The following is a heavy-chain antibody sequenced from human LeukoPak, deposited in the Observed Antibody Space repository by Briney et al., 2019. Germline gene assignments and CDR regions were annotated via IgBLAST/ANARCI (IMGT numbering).Heavy chain of an antibody. CDR1: GFTFSSNA. CDR2: ISGSGGST. CDR3: AKSSMIVVVSGFDP. J-gene: IGHJ5*02. Sequence: GGSLRLSCAASGFTFSSNAMSWVRQAPGKGLEWVSAISGSGGSTYYADSVKGRFTISRDNSKNTLYLQMNSLRAEDTAVYYCAKSSMIVVVSGFDPWGQGTLVTVSS. V-gene: IGHV3-23*01. D-gene: IGHD3-22*01.